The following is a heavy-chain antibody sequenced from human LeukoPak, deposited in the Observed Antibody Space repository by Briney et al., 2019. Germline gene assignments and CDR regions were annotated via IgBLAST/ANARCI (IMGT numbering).Heavy chain of an antibody. CDR3: AKKKTDYSYPSSFDY. J-gene: IGHJ4*02. V-gene: IGHV3-30*18. CDR1: GFTFETFG. D-gene: IGHD4-11*01. CDR2: ISYDGSTK. Sequence: GGSLKLSCAASGFTFETFGMHWVRQAPGKGLEWVTLISYDGSTKYYSDSVKGRFTLSRDNSKNTLYLQMNSLRAEDTAVYYCAKKKTDYSYPSSFDYWGQGIQVTVSS.